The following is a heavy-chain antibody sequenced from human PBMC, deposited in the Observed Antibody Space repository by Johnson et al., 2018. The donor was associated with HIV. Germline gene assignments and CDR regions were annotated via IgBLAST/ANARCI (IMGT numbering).Heavy chain of an antibody. Sequence: VQLVESGGGVVRPGGSLRLSCAASQFTFSDYGMHWVRQAPGKGLEWVTFIRYDGSEKSYADSVKGRFTTSRDNSTNTLYLQMNSLRVEDTALYYCMVAPRPGDVFDIWGQGTMVVVSS. CDR3: MVAPRPGDVFDI. CDR2: IRYDGSEK. J-gene: IGHJ3*02. CDR1: QFTFSDYG. D-gene: IGHD2-8*01. V-gene: IGHV3-30*02.